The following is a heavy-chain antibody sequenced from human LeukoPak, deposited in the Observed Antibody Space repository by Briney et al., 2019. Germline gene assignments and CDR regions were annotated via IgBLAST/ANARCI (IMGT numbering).Heavy chain of an antibody. CDR3: ARGGSYLSAFDI. Sequence: GGSLRLSCAASGFTFSSYATSWVRQAPGKGLEWVSVISGSDGGTYYADSVKGRFTISRDNSKKTLFLQTKSLRAEDTAVYYCARGGSYLSAFDIWGQGTMVTVSS. J-gene: IGHJ3*02. D-gene: IGHD1-26*01. V-gene: IGHV3-23*01. CDR1: GFTFSSYA. CDR2: ISGSDGGT.